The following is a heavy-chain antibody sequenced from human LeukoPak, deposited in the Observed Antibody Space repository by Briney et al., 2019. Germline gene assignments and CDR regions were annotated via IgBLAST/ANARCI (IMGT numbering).Heavy chain of an antibody. D-gene: IGHD5-12*01. CDR3: ARESGGVATIDY. J-gene: IGHJ4*02. CDR2: IWYDGSNK. CDR1: GFTFSSYG. Sequence: GGSLRLSCAASGFTFSSYGMHWVRQAPGQGLEWVAVIWYDGSNKYYADSVKGRFTISRDNSKNTLYLQMNSLRAEDTAVYYCARESGGVATIDYWGQGTLVTVSS. V-gene: IGHV3-33*01.